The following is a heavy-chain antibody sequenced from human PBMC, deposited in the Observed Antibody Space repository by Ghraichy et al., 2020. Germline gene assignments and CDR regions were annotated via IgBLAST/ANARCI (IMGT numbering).Heavy chain of an antibody. CDR3: ARDGARDYYDSSGYCFDP. J-gene: IGHJ5*02. CDR1: GFTFSSYG. V-gene: IGHV3-33*01. CDR2: IWYDGSNK. D-gene: IGHD3-22*01. Sequence: GGSLRLSCAASGFTFSSYGMHWVRQAPGKGLEWVAVIWYDGSNKYYADSVKGRFTISRDNSKNTLYLQMNSLRAEDTAVYYCARDGARDYYDSSGYCFDPWGQGTLVTVSS.